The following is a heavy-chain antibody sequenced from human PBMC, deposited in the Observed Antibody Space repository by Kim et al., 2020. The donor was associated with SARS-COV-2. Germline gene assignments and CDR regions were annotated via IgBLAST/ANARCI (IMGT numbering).Heavy chain of an antibody. CDR2: IKQDGSEK. CDR3: ARESRNYDFWSGYSYYYYYYGMDV. V-gene: IGHV3-7*03. Sequence: GSLRLSCAASGFTFSSYWMTWVRQAPGKGLEWVANIKQDGSEKYYVDSVKGRFTISRDNAKNSLYLQMNSLRAEDTAVYYCARESRNYDFWSGYSYYYYYYGMDVWGQGTTVTVSS. CDR1: GFTFSSYW. D-gene: IGHD3-3*01. J-gene: IGHJ6*02.